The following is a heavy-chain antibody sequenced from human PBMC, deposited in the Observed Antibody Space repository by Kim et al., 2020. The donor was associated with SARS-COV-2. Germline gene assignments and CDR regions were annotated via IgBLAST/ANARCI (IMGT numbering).Heavy chain of an antibody. CDR3: AKGNSAGPYYYYYMDV. CDR2: ISGSGGST. Sequence: GSLRLSCAASGFTFSSYSMSWVRQAPGKGLEWVSAISGSGGSTYYADSVKGRFTISRDNSKNTLYLQMNSLRAEDTAVYYCAKGNSAGPYYYYYMDVWGKGTTVTVSS. CDR1: GFTFSSYS. D-gene: IGHD6-13*01. J-gene: IGHJ6*03. V-gene: IGHV3-23*01.